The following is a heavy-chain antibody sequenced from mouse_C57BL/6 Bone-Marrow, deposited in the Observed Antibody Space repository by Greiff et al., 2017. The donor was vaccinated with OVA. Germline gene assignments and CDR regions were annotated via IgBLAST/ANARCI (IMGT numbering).Heavy chain of an antibody. CDR1: GYTFTSYG. V-gene: IGHV1-81*01. Sequence: VQLQQSGAELARPGASVKLSCKASGYTFTSYGISWVKQRTGQGLEWIGEIYPRSGNTYYNEKFKGKATLTADKSSSTAYMELRSLTSEDSAVYFCARCGSSPDWYFDVWGTGTTVTVSS. D-gene: IGHD1-1*01. CDR3: ARCGSSPDWYFDV. J-gene: IGHJ1*03. CDR2: IYPRSGNT.